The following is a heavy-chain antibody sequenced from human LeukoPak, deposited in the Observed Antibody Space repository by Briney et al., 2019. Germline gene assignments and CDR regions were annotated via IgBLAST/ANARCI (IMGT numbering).Heavy chain of an antibody. D-gene: IGHD3-22*01. CDR1: RFTFSSYA. Sequence: GGSLRLSCAASRFTFSSYAMSWVRQAPGKGLEWVLVIYSGGSTYYADSVKGRFTISRDNSKNTLYLQMNSLRAEDTAVYYCARGLVITTDGFDIWGQGTMVTVSS. CDR3: ARGLVITTDGFDI. J-gene: IGHJ3*02. CDR2: IYSGGST. V-gene: IGHV3-53*01.